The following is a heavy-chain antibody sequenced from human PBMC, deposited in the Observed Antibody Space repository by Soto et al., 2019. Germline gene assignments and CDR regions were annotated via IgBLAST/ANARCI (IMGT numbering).Heavy chain of an antibody. CDR1: GFTFSDHA. Sequence: EVQLLESGGGLVQPGGSPRLSCGASGFTFSDHAMTWVRQAPGKGLEWVSSISDDGDSTYYADSVKGRFTISRDNSKNTLFLQMSSLGAEDTAVYYCAKSLSTAVNYGLDVWGQGTSVTVSS. CDR3: AKSLSTAVNYGLDV. V-gene: IGHV3-23*01. D-gene: IGHD2-2*01. CDR2: ISDDGDST. J-gene: IGHJ6*02.